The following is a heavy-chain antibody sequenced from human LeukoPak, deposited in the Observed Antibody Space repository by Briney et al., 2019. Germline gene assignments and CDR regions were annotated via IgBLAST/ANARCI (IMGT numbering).Heavy chain of an antibody. CDR1: GGSISRYY. Sequence: SETLSLTCTVSGGSISRYYWTWIRKPPGKGLEWLGYIYYNGDTKYNPSLRSRVTLSSDTSKNQFSLRLSSVTAADTAVYYCARTVTTEDLFYFDYWGQGTLVTVSS. J-gene: IGHJ4*02. CDR3: ARTVTTEDLFYFDY. CDR2: IYYNGDT. D-gene: IGHD4-17*01. V-gene: IGHV4-59*08.